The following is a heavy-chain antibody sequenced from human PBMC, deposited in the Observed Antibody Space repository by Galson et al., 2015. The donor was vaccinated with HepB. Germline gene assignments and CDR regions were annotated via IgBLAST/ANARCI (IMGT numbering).Heavy chain of an antibody. CDR3: ARGYSSGWYGPPFDY. V-gene: IGHV6-1*01. CDR2: TYYRSKWYN. Sequence: CAISGDSVSSNSAAWNWIRQSPSRGLEWLGGTYYRSKWYNDYAVSVKSRITINPDTSKNQFSLQLNSVTPEDTAVYYCARGYSSGWYGPPFDYWGQGTLVTVSS. D-gene: IGHD6-19*01. CDR1: GDSVSSNSAA. J-gene: IGHJ4*02.